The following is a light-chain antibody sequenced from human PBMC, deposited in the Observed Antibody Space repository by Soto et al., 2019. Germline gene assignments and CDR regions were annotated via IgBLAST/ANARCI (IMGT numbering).Light chain of an antibody. J-gene: IGLJ1*01. CDR1: SSDVGAYGY. V-gene: IGLV2-14*01. CDR3: SSYSSSSTLYV. Sequence: QSALTQPASVSGYPGQSITISCTGTSSDVGAYGYVSWYQQHPGKAPQLMIYEVTNRPSGISYRFSGSKSGNTASLTISGLQAEDEADYYCSSYSSSSTLYVFGTGTKVTVL. CDR2: EVT.